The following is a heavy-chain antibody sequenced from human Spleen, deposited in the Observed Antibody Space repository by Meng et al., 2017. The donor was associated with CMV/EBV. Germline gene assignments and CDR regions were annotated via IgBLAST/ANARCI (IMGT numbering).Heavy chain of an antibody. CDR1: GFTFNTYA. Sequence: LSCAASGFTFNTYAMSWVRQAPGKGLEWVSVIYGGGISAYYAESAKGRFTISRDNSRNTLYLQMNSLRAEDTALYYCAKERSFLEFDPRGQGTLVTVSS. CDR3: AKERSFLEFDP. V-gene: IGHV3-23*03. D-gene: IGHD3-3*01. J-gene: IGHJ5*02. CDR2: IYGGGISA.